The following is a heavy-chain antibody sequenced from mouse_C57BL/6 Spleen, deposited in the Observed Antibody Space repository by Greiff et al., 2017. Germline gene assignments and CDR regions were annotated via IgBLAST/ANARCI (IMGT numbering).Heavy chain of an antibody. D-gene: IGHD1-1*01. CDR1: GFTFSSYG. Sequence: EVQGVESGGDLVKPGGSLKLSCAASGFTFSSYGMSWVRQTPDKRLEWVATISSGGSYTYYPDSVKGRFTISRDNAKNTLYLQMSSLKSEDTAMYYCARHGITTVVASPFAYWGQGTLVTVSA. CDR2: ISSGGSYT. J-gene: IGHJ3*01. CDR3: ARHGITTVVASPFAY. V-gene: IGHV5-6*01.